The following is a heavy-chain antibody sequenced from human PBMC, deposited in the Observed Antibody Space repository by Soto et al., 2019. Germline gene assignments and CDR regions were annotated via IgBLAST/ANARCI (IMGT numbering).Heavy chain of an antibody. Sequence: QVQLQESGPGLVKPSETLSLTCTVSGGSVSSGSYYWSWIRQPPGKGLKWIGYIYYSGSTNYNPSLKSRVTISVDTSKNQFSLKLSSVTAADTAVYYCARAYTYNDYVWGSYTQDYWGQGTLVTVSS. CDR3: ARAYTYNDYVWGSYTQDY. V-gene: IGHV4-61*01. CDR1: GGSVSSGSYY. CDR2: IYYSGST. J-gene: IGHJ4*02. D-gene: IGHD3-16*01.